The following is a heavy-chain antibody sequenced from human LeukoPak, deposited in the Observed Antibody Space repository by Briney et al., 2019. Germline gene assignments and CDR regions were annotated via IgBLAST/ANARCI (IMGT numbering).Heavy chain of an antibody. J-gene: IGHJ5*02. CDR1: GGSFSGYY. D-gene: IGHD2-8*01. Sequence: PSETLPLTCAVYGGSFSGYYWSWIRQPPGKGLEWIGEINHSGSTNYNPSLKSRVTISVDTSKNQFSLKLSSVTAADTAVYYCARGLNGGRWFDPWGQGTLVTVSS. CDR3: ARGLNGGRWFDP. CDR2: INHSGST. V-gene: IGHV4-34*01.